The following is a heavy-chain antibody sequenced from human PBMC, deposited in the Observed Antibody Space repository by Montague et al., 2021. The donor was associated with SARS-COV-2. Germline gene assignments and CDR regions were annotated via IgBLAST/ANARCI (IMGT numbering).Heavy chain of an antibody. Sequence: SETLSLTCSVSGGSISSSSYYWGWIRQSPGKGLEWIGSIYYSGSTYYNPSLKSRVTISVGTSKKQFSLKVTPVTAADTAVYYCARQAQLFHRATDYYDMDVWGQGTTVAVS. CDR2: IYYSGST. V-gene: IGHV4-39*01. CDR1: GGSISSSSYY. CDR3: ARQAQLFHRATDYYDMDV. D-gene: IGHD1-1*01. J-gene: IGHJ6*02.